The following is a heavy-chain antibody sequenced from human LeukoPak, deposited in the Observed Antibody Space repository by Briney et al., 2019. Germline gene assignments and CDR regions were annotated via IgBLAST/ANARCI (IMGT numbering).Heavy chain of an antibody. D-gene: IGHD6-19*01. CDR2: ISGSGGST. J-gene: IGHJ5*02. CDR3: AKAGYSSGWGAPGLRWFDP. V-gene: IGHV3-23*01. CDR1: GFTFSSYA. Sequence: GGSLRLSCAASGFTFSSYAMSWVRQAPGKGLEWVSAISGSGGSTYYADSVKGRFTISRDNSKNTLYLQMNSLRAEDTAVYYCAKAGYSSGWGAPGLRWFDPWGQGTLVTVSS.